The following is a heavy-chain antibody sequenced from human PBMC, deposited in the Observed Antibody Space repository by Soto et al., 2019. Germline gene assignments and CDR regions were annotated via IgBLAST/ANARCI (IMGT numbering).Heavy chain of an antibody. J-gene: IGHJ4*02. V-gene: IGHV3-23*01. D-gene: IGHD1-26*01. CDR1: GFTFGSYA. CDR2: ISGSGGST. CDR3: AGRRRSWYFDY. Sequence: EVQLLESGGGLLQLGGSLRLSCAASGFTFGSYAMNWVRQAPGKGLEWVSVISGSGGSTYYADSVKGRFTISRVNSKNTLYVQMNGLRAEDTAVYYCAGRRRSWYFDYWGQGTLVTVSS.